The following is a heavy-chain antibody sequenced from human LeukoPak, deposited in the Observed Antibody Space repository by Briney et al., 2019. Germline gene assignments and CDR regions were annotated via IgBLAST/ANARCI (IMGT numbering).Heavy chain of an antibody. CDR2: INPSGGST. Sequence: ASVKVSCKASGYTFTSYYMHWVRQAPGQGLEWMGIINPSGGSTSYAQKFQGRVTMTRDTSTSTVYMELSSLRSEDTAVYYCARERRYYDSSGYPRRRDRHEPFDYWGQGTLVTVSS. D-gene: IGHD3-22*01. V-gene: IGHV1-46*01. CDR1: GYTFTSYY. CDR3: ARERRYYDSSGYPRRRDRHEPFDY. J-gene: IGHJ4*02.